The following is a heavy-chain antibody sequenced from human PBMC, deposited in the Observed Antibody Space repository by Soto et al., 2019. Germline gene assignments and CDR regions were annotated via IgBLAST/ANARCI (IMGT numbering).Heavy chain of an antibody. J-gene: IGHJ4*02. CDR2: INPNSGGT. Sequence: ASVKVSCKASGYTFTGYYMHWVRQAPGQGLEWMGWINPNSGGTNYAQKFQGRVTMTRDTSISTAYMELSRLRSDDTAVYYCARVKGVAVPCFDYWGQGTLVTVS. D-gene: IGHD6-19*01. CDR1: GYTFTGYY. CDR3: ARVKGVAVPCFDY. V-gene: IGHV1-2*02.